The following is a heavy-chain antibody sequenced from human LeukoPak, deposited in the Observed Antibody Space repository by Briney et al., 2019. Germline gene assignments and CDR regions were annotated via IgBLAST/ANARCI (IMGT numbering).Heavy chain of an antibody. J-gene: IGHJ4*02. D-gene: IGHD2-8*01. CDR2: INSDGRST. V-gene: IGHV3-74*01. CDR3: ARNSNGMSN. Sequence: GGSLRLSCVASGFTFTNYGMMWVRQAPGKGLVWVSYINSDGRSTTYADSVKGRFTISGDNAKNTLYLQMSSLRAEDTAMYYCARNSNGMSNWGQGTLVIVSS. CDR1: GFTFTNYG.